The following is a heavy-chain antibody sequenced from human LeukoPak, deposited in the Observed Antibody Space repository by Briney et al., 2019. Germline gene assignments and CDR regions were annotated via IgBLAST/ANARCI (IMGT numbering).Heavy chain of an antibody. CDR3: ARQTGYYYYYMDV. CDR1: GGSISSYY. CDR2: IYYSGST. V-gene: IGHV4-59*01. J-gene: IGHJ6*03. Sequence: SETLSLTCTVSGGSISSYYWSWIRQPPGKGLEWIGYIYYSGSTNYNPSLKSRVTIPVDTSKNQFSLKLSSVTAADTAVYYCARQTGYYYYYMDVWGKGTTVTISS.